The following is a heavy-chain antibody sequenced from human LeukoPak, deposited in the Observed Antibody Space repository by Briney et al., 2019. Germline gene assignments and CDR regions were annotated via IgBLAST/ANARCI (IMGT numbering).Heavy chain of an antibody. J-gene: IGHJ4*02. Sequence: SETLSLTCTVSGCTISSYNWSWIRQPPGKGLEWIGYIYYTGSTNYNTSPKSRVPISVDRSKNLFSLTLRSVTAADKAVYYCAGDTCSGGSCYFDYWGQGTLVTVSS. CDR1: GCTISSYN. CDR2: IYYTGST. CDR3: AGDTCSGGSCYFDY. D-gene: IGHD2-15*01. V-gene: IGHV4-59*01.